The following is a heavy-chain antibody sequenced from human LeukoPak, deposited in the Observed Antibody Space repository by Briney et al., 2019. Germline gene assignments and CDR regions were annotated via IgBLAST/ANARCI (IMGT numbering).Heavy chain of an antibody. CDR1: GFTFSSYS. CDR3: ARENWNSDY. J-gene: IGHJ4*02. D-gene: IGHD1-1*01. V-gene: IGHV3-48*04. Sequence: GGSLRLSCAASGFTFSSYSMNWVRQAPGKGLEWVSYISSSSSTIYYADSVKGRFTISRDNAKNSLYLQMNSLRAEDTAVYYCARENWNSDYWGQGTLVTVSS. CDR2: ISSSSSTI.